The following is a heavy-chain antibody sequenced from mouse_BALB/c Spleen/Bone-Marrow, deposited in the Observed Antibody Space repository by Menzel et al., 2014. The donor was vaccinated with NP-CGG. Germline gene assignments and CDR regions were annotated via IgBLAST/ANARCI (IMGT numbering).Heavy chain of an antibody. CDR1: GYTFTSYW. CDR3: TRREGAYYGNYVGYFDY. V-gene: IGHV1S22*01. Sequence: LKHSGSELVRPGASVKLSCKASGYTFTSYWMHWVRQRHGQGLEWIGNIYPGSGRTYYDEKFKNKVSLTVDTSSSTAYMHLSSLTSEDSAVYYCTRREGAYYGNYVGYFDYWGQGTTLTVSS. D-gene: IGHD2-10*01. J-gene: IGHJ2*01. CDR2: IYPGSGRT.